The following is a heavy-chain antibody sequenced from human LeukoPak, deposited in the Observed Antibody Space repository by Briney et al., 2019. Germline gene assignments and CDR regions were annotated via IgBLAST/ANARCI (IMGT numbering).Heavy chain of an antibody. J-gene: IGHJ4*02. D-gene: IGHD6-13*01. V-gene: IGHV4-59*01. CDR2: IYYSGST. CDR1: GGSISAYC. CDR3: ARVTGYLIEDYLDY. Sequence: PSETLSLTCAVSGGSISAYCWSWIRQPPGKGLEWIGYIYYSGSTNYSPSLRSRVTISVDTSKNEFSLKLRSVTAADTAEHCCARVTGYLIEDYLDYWGQGTLVTVSS.